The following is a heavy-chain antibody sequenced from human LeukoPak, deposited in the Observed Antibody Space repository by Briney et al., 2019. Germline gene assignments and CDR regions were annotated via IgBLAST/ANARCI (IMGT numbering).Heavy chain of an antibody. J-gene: IGHJ5*02. CDR1: RFTFSSYS. V-gene: IGHV3-66*01. D-gene: IGHD6-13*01. CDR3: ARETRGYSSRGNWFDP. Sequence: GGSLRLSCAASRFTFSSYSMSWVRQAPGKGLEWVSVIYSGGSTYYADSVKGRFTISRDNSKNTLYLQMNSLRAEDTAVYYCARETRGYSSRGNWFDPWGQGTLVTVSS. CDR2: IYSGGST.